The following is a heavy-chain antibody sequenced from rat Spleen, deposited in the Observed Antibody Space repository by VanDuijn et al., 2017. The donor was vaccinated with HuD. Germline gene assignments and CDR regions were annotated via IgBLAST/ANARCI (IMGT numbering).Heavy chain of an antibody. Sequence: EVQLVESGGGLVQPGRSLKFSCAASGFTFSNYGMAWVRQAPTKGLEWVATLSYDGTTTYYRDSVKGRFTISRDVAKSTLFLQMDSLRSEDTATYYCARRHFGYTDYFDYWGQGVMVTVSS. V-gene: IGHV5-29*01. D-gene: IGHD1-4*01. CDR3: ARRHFGYTDYFDY. CDR2: LSYDGTTT. J-gene: IGHJ2*01. CDR1: GFTFSNYG.